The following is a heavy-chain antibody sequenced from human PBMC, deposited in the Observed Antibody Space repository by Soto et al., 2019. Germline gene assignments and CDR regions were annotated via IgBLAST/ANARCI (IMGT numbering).Heavy chain of an antibody. Sequence: QVQLVESGGGVGQPGRSLRLSCAASGFTFSSYGMHWVRQAPGKGLEWVAVISYDGSNKYYADSVKGRFTISRDNSKNTLYLQMNSLRAEDTAVYYCAKDLWFGFMDVWGQGTTVTVSS. J-gene: IGHJ6*02. V-gene: IGHV3-30*18. CDR2: ISYDGSNK. D-gene: IGHD3-10*01. CDR1: GFTFSSYG. CDR3: AKDLWFGFMDV.